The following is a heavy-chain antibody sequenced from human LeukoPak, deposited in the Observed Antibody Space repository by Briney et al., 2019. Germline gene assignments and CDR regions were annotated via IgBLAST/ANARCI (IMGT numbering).Heavy chain of an antibody. CDR2: ISAYNGNT. CDR1: GYTFTSDG. V-gene: IGHV1-18*01. CDR3: ARGPYGDPLSN. J-gene: IGHJ4*02. Sequence: GASVKVSCKXSGYTFTSDGISWVRQAPGQGLEWMGWISAYNGNTNYSQKLQGRVTMTTDTSTSTAYMELRSPRSDDTAVYYCARGPYGDPLSNWGQGTLVTVSS. D-gene: IGHD4-17*01.